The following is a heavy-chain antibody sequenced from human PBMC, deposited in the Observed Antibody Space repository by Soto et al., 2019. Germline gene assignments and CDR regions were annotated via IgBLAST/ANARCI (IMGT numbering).Heavy chain of an antibody. D-gene: IGHD3-10*01. CDR3: ASEGRGGWFDP. J-gene: IGHJ5*02. Sequence: SETLSLTCTVSGGSISSYYWSWIRQPPGKGLEWIGYIYYRGSTNYNPSLKSRVTISVDTSKNQFSLKLSSVTAADTALYDCASEGRGGWFDPWGQGTLVTVSS. CDR2: IYYRGST. CDR1: GGSISSYY. V-gene: IGHV4-59*01.